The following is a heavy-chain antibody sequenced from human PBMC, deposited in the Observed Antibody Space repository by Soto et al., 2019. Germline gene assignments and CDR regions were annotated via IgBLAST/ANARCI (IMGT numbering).Heavy chain of an antibody. Sequence: QVQLQESGPGLVKPSGTLSLTCAVSGGSISSSNWWSWVRQSPGRGLEWIGEIYHSGSTNYNPSLQSRVSISVDKSKNQFYLKVTSVTAADTGVCYCARKHYDDQRFEYWGQGTLVTVSS. CDR3: ARKHYDDQRFEY. CDR1: GGSISSSNW. D-gene: IGHD4-17*01. CDR2: IYHSGST. V-gene: IGHV4-4*02. J-gene: IGHJ4*02.